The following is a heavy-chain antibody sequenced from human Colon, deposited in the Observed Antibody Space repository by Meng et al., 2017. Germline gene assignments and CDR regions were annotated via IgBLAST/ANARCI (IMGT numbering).Heavy chain of an antibody. V-gene: IGHV4-4*02. Sequence: VARRECTRGPVKPSPTLSLPCAVSGRSIRRGDCGGWARQPPGKGLDWIGEPSLGGGTNSSPSLKSRVTKSLNKSKNQFPLKLNFVPARDTAVYYFASSDYYRSDYSGQGTLVTVSS. J-gene: IGHJ4*02. CDR1: GRSIRRGDC. CDR2: PSLGGGT. D-gene: IGHD3-22*01. CDR3: ASSDYYRSDY.